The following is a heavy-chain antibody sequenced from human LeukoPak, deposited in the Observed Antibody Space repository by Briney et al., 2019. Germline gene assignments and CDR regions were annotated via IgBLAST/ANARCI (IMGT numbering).Heavy chain of an antibody. J-gene: IGHJ4*02. CDR3: AGLVGRYSSGLYYYYFDY. Sequence: GGSLRLSCAASGFTFSSYAMSWVRQAPGKGLEWVSAISGSGGSTYYADSVKGRFTISRDNSKNTLYLQMNSLRAEDTAVYYCAGLVGRYSSGLYYYYFDYWGQGTLVTVSS. V-gene: IGHV3-23*01. D-gene: IGHD3-22*01. CDR1: GFTFSSYA. CDR2: ISGSGGST.